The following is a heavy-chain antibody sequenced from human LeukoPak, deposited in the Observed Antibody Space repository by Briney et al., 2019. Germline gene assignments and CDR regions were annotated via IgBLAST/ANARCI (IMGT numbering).Heavy chain of an antibody. Sequence: GGSLRLSCAPSGFTFSSYGMHWVRQAPGEGLEWVAVIRYDGSNKFYEYYVKVRFTISRGNSKNKLYLQMNSLRAEDTAVYYCAREYSAGWFDPWGQGTLVTVSS. CDR3: AREYSAGWFDP. CDR2: IRYDGSNK. V-gene: IGHV3-33*01. CDR1: GFTFSSYG. D-gene: IGHD6-13*01. J-gene: IGHJ5*02.